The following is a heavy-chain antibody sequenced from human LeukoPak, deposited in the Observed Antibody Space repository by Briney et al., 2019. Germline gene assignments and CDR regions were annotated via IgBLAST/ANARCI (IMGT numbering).Heavy chain of an antibody. V-gene: IGHV3-30*18. CDR3: AKGYGSGSFYAMDV. J-gene: IGHJ6*02. D-gene: IGHD3-10*01. CDR1: GFTFSSYG. CDR2: ISYDGSNK. Sequence: PGGSLRLSCAASGFTFSSYGMHWVRQAPGKGLEWVTLISYDGSNKYYADSVKGRFTISRDNSKNTLYLEMNSLRVEDTAVYYCAKGYGSGSFYAMDVWGQGTTVTVSS.